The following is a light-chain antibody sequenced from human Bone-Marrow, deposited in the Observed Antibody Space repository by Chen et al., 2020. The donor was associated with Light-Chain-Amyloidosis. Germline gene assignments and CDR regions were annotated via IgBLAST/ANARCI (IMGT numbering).Light chain of an antibody. J-gene: IGLJ3*02. CDR2: DDS. Sequence: SYVLTQPSSVSVAPGQTATIACGGNNIGSTSVHWYQQTPGQAPLLVVYDDSDRPSGIPALLSGSNSGNTATLTISRVEAGDEADYYCQVWDRSSDRPVFGGGTKLTVL. V-gene: IGLV3-21*02. CDR3: QVWDRSSDRPV. CDR1: NIGSTS.